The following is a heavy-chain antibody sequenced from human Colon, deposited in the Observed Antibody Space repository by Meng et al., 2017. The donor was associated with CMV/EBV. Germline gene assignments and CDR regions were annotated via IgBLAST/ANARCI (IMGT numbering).Heavy chain of an antibody. D-gene: IGHD3-16*01. J-gene: IGHJ6*02. CDR2: ISSSSSYI. Sequence: GASLKISCAASGFTFSSYSMNWVRRAPGKGLEWVSSISSSSSYIYYADSVKGRFTISRDNAKNSLYLQMNSLRAEDTAVYYCARDRGTRLTSGGYYYYYGMDVWGQGTTVTVSS. V-gene: IGHV3-21*01. CDR1: GFTFSSYS. CDR3: ARDRGTRLTSGGYYYYYGMDV.